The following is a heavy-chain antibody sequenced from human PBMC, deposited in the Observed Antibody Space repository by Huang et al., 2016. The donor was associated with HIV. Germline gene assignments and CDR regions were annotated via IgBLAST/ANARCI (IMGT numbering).Heavy chain of an antibody. Sequence: QVQLQQWGAGLLKPSETLSLTCAVYGGSCSGYYWSGIRQPPGKGLGWMGEINHSGSPHYNPSLKGRLIISVDTSKNQFSLKLTSVTAADTAVYYCASLWMLGAYAFDIWGQGTMVTVSS. V-gene: IGHV4-34*01. J-gene: IGHJ3*02. CDR1: GGSCSGYY. CDR3: ASLWMLGAYAFDI. D-gene: IGHD3-16*01. CDR2: INHSGSP.